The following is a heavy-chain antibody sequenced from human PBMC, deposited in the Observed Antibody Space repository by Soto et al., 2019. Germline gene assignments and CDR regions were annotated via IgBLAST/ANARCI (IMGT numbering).Heavy chain of an antibody. V-gene: IGHV1-8*01. D-gene: IGHD3-10*01. CDR3: ARADHGSGSHRSRYYGMDV. Sequence: ASVKVSCKASGYTFTSYDINWVRQATGQGLEWMGWMNPNSGNTGYAQKFQGRVTMTRNTSISTAYMELSSLRSEDTAVYYCARADHGSGSHRSRYYGMDVWGQGTTVTVSS. CDR2: MNPNSGNT. CDR1: GYTFTSYD. J-gene: IGHJ6*02.